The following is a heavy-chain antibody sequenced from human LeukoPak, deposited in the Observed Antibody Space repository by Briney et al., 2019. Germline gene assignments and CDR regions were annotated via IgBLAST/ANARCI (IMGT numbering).Heavy chain of an antibody. D-gene: IGHD3-22*01. CDR1: GGSISNSSYY. Sequence: SETLSLTCTVSGGSISNSSYYWGWIRQPPGKGLKWIGNIYYSENTYYNPSLKSRVTISVDTSKNQFSLKLSSVTAADTALYYCARLDSSGYYRLWGQGTLVTVSS. J-gene: IGHJ4*02. V-gene: IGHV4-39*01. CDR3: ARLDSSGYYRL. CDR2: IYYSENT.